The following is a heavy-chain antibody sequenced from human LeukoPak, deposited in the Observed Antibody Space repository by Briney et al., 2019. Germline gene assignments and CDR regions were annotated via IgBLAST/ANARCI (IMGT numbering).Heavy chain of an antibody. V-gene: IGHV3-23*01. D-gene: IGHD5-18*01. CDR1: GITFSNYA. Sequence: GGSLRLSCVASGITFSNYAVSWVRQAPEKGLDWVSVISGSAHKIRYTDSVKGRFTISRDNSENIVYLQMNNLRVEDTAVYYCAGRPTGYSSGYIHWGQGTLVTVSS. CDR3: AGRPTGYSSGYIH. J-gene: IGHJ4*02. CDR2: ISGSAHKI.